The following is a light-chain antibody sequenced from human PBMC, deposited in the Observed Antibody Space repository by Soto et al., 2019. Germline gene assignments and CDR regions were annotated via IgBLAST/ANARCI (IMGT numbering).Light chain of an antibody. CDR1: QGINIF. V-gene: IGKV1-9*01. J-gene: IGKJ2*01. CDR2: AAS. CDR3: QQHNSYPRT. Sequence: LQLTRSRSFLSASVGVRVTITCRATQGINIFLAWFQQKPGKAPNLLISAASTLHSGVPARFSGSGSGTEFTLTITSLEPEDSATYYCQQHNSYPRTFGQGTKVDI.